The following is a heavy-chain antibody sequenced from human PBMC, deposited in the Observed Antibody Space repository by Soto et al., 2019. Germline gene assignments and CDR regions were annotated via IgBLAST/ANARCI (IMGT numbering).Heavy chain of an antibody. CDR2: IYYSGST. CDR3: ARHEVVTAMAYYYYYGMDV. Sequence: TLSLTCTGSGGSISSYYWSWIRQPPGKGLEWIGYIYYSGSTNYNPSLKSRVTISVDTSKNQFSLKLSSVTAADTAVYYCARHEVVTAMAYYYYYGMDVWGQRTTVTVSS. D-gene: IGHD5-18*01. CDR1: GGSISSYY. V-gene: IGHV4-59*08. J-gene: IGHJ6*02.